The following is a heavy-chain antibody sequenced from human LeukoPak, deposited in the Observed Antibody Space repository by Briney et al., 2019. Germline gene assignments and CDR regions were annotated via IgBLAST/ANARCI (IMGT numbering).Heavy chain of an antibody. CDR1: GGSISSYY. J-gene: IGHJ4*02. D-gene: IGHD6-13*01. CDR2: IYYSGST. Sequence: SETLSLTCTVSGGSISSYYWSWIRQPPGKGLEWIGYIYYSGSTNYNPSLKSRVTISVDTSKNQFSLKLSSVTAADTAVYYCASAIAAAGFPFDYWGQGTLVTVSS. CDR3: ASAIAAAGFPFDY. V-gene: IGHV4-59*01.